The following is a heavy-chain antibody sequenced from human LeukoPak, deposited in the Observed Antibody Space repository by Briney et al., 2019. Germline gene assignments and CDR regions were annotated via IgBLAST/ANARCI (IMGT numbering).Heavy chain of an antibody. CDR1: GFTFSSYW. D-gene: IGHD3-22*01. CDR2: IKQDGSEK. Sequence: GGSLRLSCAASGFTFSSYWMSWVRQAPGKGLEWVANIKQDGSEKYYVDSVKGRFTISRDNAKNSLYLQMNSLRAEDTAVYYCARAKYYYDSSGFLGCAFDIWGQGTMVTVSS. J-gene: IGHJ3*02. CDR3: ARAKYYYDSSGFLGCAFDI. V-gene: IGHV3-7*01.